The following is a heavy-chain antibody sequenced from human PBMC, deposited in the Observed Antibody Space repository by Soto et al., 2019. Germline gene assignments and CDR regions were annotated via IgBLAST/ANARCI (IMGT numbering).Heavy chain of an antibody. Sequence: SETLSLTCTVSGGSISSYYWSWIRQPPGKGLEWIGYIYYSGSTNYNPSLKSRVTISVDTSKNQFSLKLSSVTAADTAVYYCARGGGGYSYTDWGQGTLVTVSS. CDR2: IYYSGST. CDR1: GGSISSYY. J-gene: IGHJ4*02. CDR3: ARGGGGYSYTD. D-gene: IGHD5-18*01. V-gene: IGHV4-59*01.